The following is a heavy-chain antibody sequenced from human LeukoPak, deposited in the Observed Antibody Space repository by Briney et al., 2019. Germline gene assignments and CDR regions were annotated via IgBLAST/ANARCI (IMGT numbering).Heavy chain of an antibody. D-gene: IGHD6-19*01. V-gene: IGHV4-4*07. J-gene: IGHJ4*02. CDR2: IYTSGST. CDR1: GGSISSYY. CDR3: ARARSIAVAGPRFACYFDY. Sequence: SETLSLTCTVSGGSISSYYWSWIRQPAGKGLEWIGRIYTSGSTNYNPSLKSRVTMSVDTSKNQFSLKLSSVTAADTAVYYCARARSIAVAGPRFACYFDYWGQGTLVTVSS.